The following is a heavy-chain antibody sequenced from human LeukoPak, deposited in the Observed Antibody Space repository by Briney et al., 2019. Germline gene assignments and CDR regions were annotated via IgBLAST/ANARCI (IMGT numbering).Heavy chain of an antibody. J-gene: IGHJ4*02. CDR2: IYYTGNT. CDR1: GGSITSSNW. V-gene: IGHV4-4*02. D-gene: IGHD3-22*01. CDR3: ARVTGYMIEDYFDY. Sequence: PSETLSLTCAVSGGSITSSNWWSWVRQPPGKGLEWIGEIYYTGNTNYSPSLKSRVTISVDKSNNQFSLNLRSVTAADTAVYYCARVTGYMIEDYFDYWGQGTLVTVSS.